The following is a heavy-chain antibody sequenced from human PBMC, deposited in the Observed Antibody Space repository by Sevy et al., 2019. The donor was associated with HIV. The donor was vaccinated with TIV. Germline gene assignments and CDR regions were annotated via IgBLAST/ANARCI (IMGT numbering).Heavy chain of an antibody. Sequence: ASVKVSCKASGFTFRTYIMHWVRQAPGQRPEWMGWINGGNGNTEYSQKFQGRVTITRDTSASTTYMEVSSLRSEATAVYYCLGSREPAHYVRLTGGWFDPWGQRTLVTVSS. CDR1: GFTFRTYI. CDR2: INGGNGNT. J-gene: IGHJ5*02. V-gene: IGHV1-3*01. CDR3: LGSREPAHYVRLTGGWFDP. D-gene: IGHD3-16*01.